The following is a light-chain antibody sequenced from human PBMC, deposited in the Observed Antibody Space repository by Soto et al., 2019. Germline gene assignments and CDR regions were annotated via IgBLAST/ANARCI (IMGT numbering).Light chain of an antibody. CDR1: SSDVGGYNY. V-gene: IGLV2-14*01. Sequence: QSALTQPACVSGSPGQSITISCTGTSSDVGGYNYVSWYQQHPGKAPKLMIYDVSNRPSGVSNRFSGSKSGNTASLTISGLQAEDETDYYCSSYTSSSTLDPKGVFGGGTKLTVL. CDR3: SSYTSSSTLDPKGV. J-gene: IGLJ2*01. CDR2: DVS.